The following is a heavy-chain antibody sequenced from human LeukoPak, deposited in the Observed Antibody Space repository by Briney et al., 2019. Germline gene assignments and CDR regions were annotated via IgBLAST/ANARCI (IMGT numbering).Heavy chain of an antibody. V-gene: IGHV3-23*01. J-gene: IGHJ4*02. CDR3: AKRSGIAAAGSQFDY. Sequence: TGGSLRLSCAASGFTFSSYGMSWVRQAPGKGLEWVSAIRGSGDTTYYADSVKGRFTISRDNSKNTMYLQMNSLRVEDTAIYYCAKRSGIAAAGSQFDYWGQGTLVTVSS. CDR2: IRGSGDTT. CDR1: GFTFSSYG. D-gene: IGHD6-13*01.